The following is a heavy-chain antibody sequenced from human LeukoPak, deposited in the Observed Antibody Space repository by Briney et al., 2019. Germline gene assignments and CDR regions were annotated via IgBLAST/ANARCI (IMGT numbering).Heavy chain of an antibody. D-gene: IGHD4-17*01. Sequence: PGGSLRLSCAASGFTFSSYSMNWVRQAPGKGLEWLSYISSSGRTIYYADSVRGRFTISRDNAKNSLYLQMNSLRAEDTAVYYCARDLYGDYVVDYWGQGTLVTVSS. CDR1: GFTFSSYS. CDR3: ARDLYGDYVVDY. J-gene: IGHJ4*02. V-gene: IGHV3-48*01. CDR2: ISSSGRTI.